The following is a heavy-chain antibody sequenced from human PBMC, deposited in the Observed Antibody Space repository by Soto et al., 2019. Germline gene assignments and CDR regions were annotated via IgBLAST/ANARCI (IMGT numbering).Heavy chain of an antibody. D-gene: IGHD4-17*01. J-gene: IGHJ6*02. CDR2: TIPMFNIA. V-gene: IGHV1-69*01. Sequence: QVHLVQSGAEVKKPGSSVKVSCKASGGTFSRNAISWVRLAPGQGLEWMGGTIPMFNIAKNAQKFQGRVTINAGESRSTADMELSSLRSEDKAVYYCARGRELDDDDYPDYGMDVWGQGTTVTVS. CDR3: ARGRELDDDDYPDYGMDV. CDR1: GGTFSRNA.